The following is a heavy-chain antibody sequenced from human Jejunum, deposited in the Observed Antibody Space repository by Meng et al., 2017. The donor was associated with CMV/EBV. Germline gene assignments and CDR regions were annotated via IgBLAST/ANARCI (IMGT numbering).Heavy chain of an antibody. CDR2: IYHGESA. CDR1: GDSRSSTNW. J-gene: IGHJ4*02. D-gene: IGHD3-22*01. Sequence: LTCAVSGDSRSSTNWWSWVRQPPGKGLEWIGEIYHGESATYNPSLKSRVTISVDKSKNQLSLKLSSVTAADTAVYYCARNGFYSLDFWGQGTLVTVSS. CDR3: ARNGFYSLDF. V-gene: IGHV4-4*02.